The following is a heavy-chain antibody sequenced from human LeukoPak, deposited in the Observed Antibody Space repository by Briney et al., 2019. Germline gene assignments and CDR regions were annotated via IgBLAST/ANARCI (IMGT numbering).Heavy chain of an antibody. CDR2: IKQEGSEK. D-gene: IGHD3-3*01. CDR3: ARGNYCWNIPHFDY. V-gene: IGHV3-7*03. J-gene: IGHJ4*02. Sequence: GVSLTLPCAACGHTFSSYCVTWPRKSTGKGREWVANIKQEGSEKYYVNSVKGRFNISRDNYKNTLYLQMNSLRAEDTAVYYCARGNYCWNIPHFDYWGQGTLVTVSS. CDR1: GHTFSSYC.